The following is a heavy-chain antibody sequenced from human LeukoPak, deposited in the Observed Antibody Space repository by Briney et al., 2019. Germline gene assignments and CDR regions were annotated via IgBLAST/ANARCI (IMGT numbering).Heavy chain of an antibody. Sequence: ASVKVSCKASGYTFDTYGISWVRQAPGQGLEWMGWISAYNGNTNYAQNTNYAQKLQGRVTMTTETSTSTAYMEVRSLRSHDTAVYYCARGDYGDKFDYWGQGTLVTISS. CDR2: ISAYNGNTNYAQNT. CDR1: GYTFDTYG. D-gene: IGHD4-17*01. J-gene: IGHJ4*02. V-gene: IGHV1-18*01. CDR3: ARGDYGDKFDY.